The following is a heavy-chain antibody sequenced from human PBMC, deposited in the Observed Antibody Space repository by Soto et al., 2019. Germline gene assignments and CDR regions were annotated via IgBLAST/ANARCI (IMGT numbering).Heavy chain of an antibody. CDR2: IYWDDDK. J-gene: IGHJ5*02. D-gene: IGHD3-10*02. Sequence: QITLKESGPTLVKPTQTLTLTCTFSGISLSTSGVGVGWIRQPPGKALEWLALIYWDDDKRYSPSLKSRLTISKDTSKNQVVLTKTNMDHVDTATYYCAHRRTDSISLWSENWFDPWGQGTLVTVSS. CDR3: AHRRTDSISLWSENWFDP. V-gene: IGHV2-5*02. CDR1: GISLSTSGVG.